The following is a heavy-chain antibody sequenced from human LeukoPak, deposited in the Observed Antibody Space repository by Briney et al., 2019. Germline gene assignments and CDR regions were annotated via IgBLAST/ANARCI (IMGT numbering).Heavy chain of an antibody. V-gene: IGHV3-23*01. J-gene: IGHJ4*02. CDR2: IIYSGGAT. Sequence: GGSLRLSCAASGFTLSSYAMTWVRQGPGTGLEFVASIIYSGGATYYADSVKGRFTISRDNSKNTLYLQMNSLRAEDTALYYCAKDGLYYDGSEHVYYFDSWGQGTLVTVSS. CDR1: GFTLSSYA. CDR3: AKDGLYYDGSEHVYYFDS. D-gene: IGHD3-22*01.